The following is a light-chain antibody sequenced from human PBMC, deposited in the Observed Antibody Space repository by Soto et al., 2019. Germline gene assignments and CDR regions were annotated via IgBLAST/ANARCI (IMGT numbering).Light chain of an antibody. CDR1: SSDIGGYKY. J-gene: IGLJ3*02. CDR3: TSYSRYRVLV. CDR2: EVS. Sequence: QSALAQPASVSGSLGQSITISCTGTSSDIGGYKYVSWYQQHPGKAHKLIIFEVSNRPSGVSDRFSGSNSGNTASLTISGLQAEDEADYYCTSYSRYRVLVFGGGNKVTVL. V-gene: IGLV2-14*01.